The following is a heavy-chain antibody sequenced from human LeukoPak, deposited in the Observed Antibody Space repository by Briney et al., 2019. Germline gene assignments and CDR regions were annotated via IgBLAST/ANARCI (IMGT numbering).Heavy chain of an antibody. CDR1: GGSFSGYY. CDR3: ARGWDSIAVAGTGNWFDP. V-gene: IGHV4-34*01. D-gene: IGHD6-19*01. Sequence: SETLSLTCAVYGGSFSGYYWSWIRQPPGKGLEWIGEINHSGSTNYNPSLKSRVTISVDTSKNQFSLKLSSVTAADTAAYYCARGWDSIAVAGTGNWFDPWGQGTLVTVSS. CDR2: INHSGST. J-gene: IGHJ5*02.